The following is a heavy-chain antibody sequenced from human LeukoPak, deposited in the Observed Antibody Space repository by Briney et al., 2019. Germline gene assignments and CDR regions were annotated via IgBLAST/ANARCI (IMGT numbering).Heavy chain of an antibody. V-gene: IGHV4-34*01. CDR1: GGSFSGYY. CDR3: ARRSGSYSL. J-gene: IGHJ4*02. Sequence: SETLSLTCAVYGGSFSGYYLSWIRQPPGKGLEWIGEVNPSGSTNYNPSLKSRVTISVDTPKNQFSLKLTSVTAADTPVYYCARRSGSYSLWGQGTLVTVSS. CDR2: VNPSGST. D-gene: IGHD3-10*01.